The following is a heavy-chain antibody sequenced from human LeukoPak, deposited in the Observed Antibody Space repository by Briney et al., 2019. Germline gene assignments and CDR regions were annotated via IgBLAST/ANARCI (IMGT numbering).Heavy chain of an antibody. CDR2: INRGSSTI. CDR3: ARECLIGGGYCAFDI. Sequence: RSGGSLRLSCVVSGFTFSSYGMNWVRQAPGKGLEWVSYINRGSSTIYYADSVKGRFTISRDNAKNSLYLQMNSLRDEDTAVYYWARECLIGGGYCAFDILGQGTMVTVSS. CDR1: GFTFSSYG. D-gene: IGHD3-16*01. J-gene: IGHJ3*02. V-gene: IGHV3-48*02.